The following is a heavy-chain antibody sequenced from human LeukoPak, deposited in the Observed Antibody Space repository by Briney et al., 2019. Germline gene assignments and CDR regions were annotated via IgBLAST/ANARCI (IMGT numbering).Heavy chain of an antibody. V-gene: IGHV3-30*02. D-gene: IGHD4-17*01. Sequence: PGGSLRLSCAASGFTFSSYGMHWVRQAPGKGLEWVAVIWYDGSNKYYADSVKGRFTISRDNSKNTLYLQMNSLRAEDTAVYYCAKDLLTTVTQVWGQGTLVTVSS. J-gene: IGHJ4*02. CDR3: AKDLLTTVTQV. CDR2: IWYDGSNK. CDR1: GFTFSSYG.